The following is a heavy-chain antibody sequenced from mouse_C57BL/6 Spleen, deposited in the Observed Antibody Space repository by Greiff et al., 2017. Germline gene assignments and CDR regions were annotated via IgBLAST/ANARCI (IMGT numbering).Heavy chain of an antibody. D-gene: IGHD2-3*01. CDR2: IYPGDGDT. Sequence: QVQLQQSGAELVKPGASVKISCKASGYAFSSYWMNWVKQRPGKGLEWMGQIYPGDGDTNYNGKLKGKATLTADKSSSTAYRQLSSLTSEDSAVYFCARGGEGYYVPYYAMDYWGQGTSVTVSS. CDR1: GYAFSSYW. CDR3: ARGGEGYYVPYYAMDY. J-gene: IGHJ4*01. V-gene: IGHV1-80*01.